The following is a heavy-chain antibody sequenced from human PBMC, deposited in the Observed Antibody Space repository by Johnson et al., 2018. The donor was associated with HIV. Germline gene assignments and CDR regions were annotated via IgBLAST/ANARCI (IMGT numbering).Heavy chain of an antibody. CDR3: AKDSKWLRSEGVGAFDI. D-gene: IGHD5-12*01. V-gene: IGHV3-66*02. Sequence: VQRVESGGGLVQPGGSLRLSCAASGFTVSSNYRSWVRQAPGKGVEWVSAIYSGGSTYYADSVKGRFTISSDNSKNTLYLQINSLSAEDNAWYYCAKDSKWLRSEGVGAFDIWGQGTMVTVSS. CDR1: GFTVSSNY. CDR2: IYSGGST. J-gene: IGHJ3*02.